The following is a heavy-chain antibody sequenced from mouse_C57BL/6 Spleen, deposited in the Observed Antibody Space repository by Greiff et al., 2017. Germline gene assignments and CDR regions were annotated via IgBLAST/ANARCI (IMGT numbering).Heavy chain of an antibody. CDR3: AREGKGIYDGYSYAMDY. V-gene: IGHV5-17*01. CDR1: GFTFSDYG. Sequence: EVQRVESGGGLVKPGGSLKLSCAASGFTFSDYGMHWVRQAPEKGLEWVAYISSGSSTIYYADTVKGRFTISRDNAKNTLFLQMTSLRSEDTAMYYCAREGKGIYDGYSYAMDYWGQGTSVTVSS. CDR2: ISSGSSTI. D-gene: IGHD2-3*01. J-gene: IGHJ4*01.